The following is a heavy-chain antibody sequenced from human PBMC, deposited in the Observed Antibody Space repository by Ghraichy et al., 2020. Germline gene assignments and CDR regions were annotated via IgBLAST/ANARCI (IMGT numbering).Heavy chain of an antibody. J-gene: IGHJ4*02. Sequence: GESLNISCAASGFTFSTYAMGWARQAPGQGLEWVSAMTGSGSSTSYADSVKGRFTISRDNSKSAVYLQMNSLRAEDTAVYYCAAKILHTFYDFWGQGTLVTVSS. CDR1: GFTFSTYA. D-gene: IGHD2/OR15-2a*01. CDR3: AAKILHTFYDF. V-gene: IGHV3-23*01. CDR2: MTGSGSST.